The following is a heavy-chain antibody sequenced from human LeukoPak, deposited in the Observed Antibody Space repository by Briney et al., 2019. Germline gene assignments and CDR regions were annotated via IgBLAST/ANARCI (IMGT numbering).Heavy chain of an antibody. CDR1: GGSISSYY. V-gene: IGHV4-4*07. D-gene: IGHD4-17*01. CDR2: IYTSGST. CDR3: ARNSDYESYYYYYMDV. Sequence: SETLSLTYSVSGGSISSYYWSWIRQPAGKGLEWIGRIYTSGSTNYNPSLKSRVTMSVDTSKNQFSLKLSSVTAADTAVYYCARNSDYESYYYYYMDVWGKGTTVTVSS. J-gene: IGHJ6*03.